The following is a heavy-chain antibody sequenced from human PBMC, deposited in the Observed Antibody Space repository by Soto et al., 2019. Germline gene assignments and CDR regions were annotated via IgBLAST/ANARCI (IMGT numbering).Heavy chain of an antibody. CDR1: GGSISSYY. V-gene: IGHV4-4*07. CDR3: ARERGVVVVAATPRSNNWFDP. CDR2: IYTSGST. Sequence: PXGTLCLTCTVSGGSISSYYWSWIRQPSGKGLEWIGRIYTSGSTNYNPSLKSRVTMSVDTSKNQFSLKLSSVTAADTAVYYCARERGVVVVAATPRSNNWFDPWGQGTLVTVSS. J-gene: IGHJ5*02. D-gene: IGHD2-15*01.